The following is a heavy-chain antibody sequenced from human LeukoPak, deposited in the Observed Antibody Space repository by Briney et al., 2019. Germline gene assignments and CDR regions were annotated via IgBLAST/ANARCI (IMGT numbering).Heavy chain of an antibody. Sequence: SETLSLTCTVSGGSISSYYWSWIRQPPGKGLEWIGYIYYSGSTNYNPSLKSRVTISVDTSKNQFSLKLSSVTAADTAVYYCARGRRIVATITPFDYWGQGTLVTVSS. CDR3: ARGRRIVATITPFDY. CDR1: GGSISSYY. V-gene: IGHV4-59*12. J-gene: IGHJ4*02. D-gene: IGHD5-12*01. CDR2: IYYSGST.